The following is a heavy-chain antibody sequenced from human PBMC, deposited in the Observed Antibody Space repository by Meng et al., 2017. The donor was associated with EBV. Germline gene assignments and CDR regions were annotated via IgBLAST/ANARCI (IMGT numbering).Heavy chain of an antibody. J-gene: IGHJ5*02. CDR3: ARPFPSWQSPRLDPFGA. V-gene: IGHV4-39*01. CDR1: GDSIISFYY. D-gene: IGHD6-19*01. CDR2: VHYTGST. Sequence: QLQLRESGSGQVKPSXXLSLTXPVSGDSIISFYYWGWIRQPPGRGLEWIGSVHYTGSTYYSPSLKSRVTVSVDTSKNQFSLRLTSVTAADTAVYYCARPFPSWQSPRLDPFGARGQGTLVTVSS.